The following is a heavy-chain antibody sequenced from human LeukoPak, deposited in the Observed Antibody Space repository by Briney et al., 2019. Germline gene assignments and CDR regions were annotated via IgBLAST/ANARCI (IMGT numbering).Heavy chain of an antibody. V-gene: IGHV3-21*01. J-gene: IGHJ5*02. Sequence: GGSLRLSCAASGFTFSSYSMNWVRQAPGKGLEWVSSISSSSSYIYYADSVKGRFTISRDNAKNSLYLQMNSLRAEDTAVYYCARLAARLNWFDPWGQGTLVTVSS. CDR1: GFTFSSYS. CDR3: ARLAARLNWFDP. D-gene: IGHD5-12*01. CDR2: ISSSSSYI.